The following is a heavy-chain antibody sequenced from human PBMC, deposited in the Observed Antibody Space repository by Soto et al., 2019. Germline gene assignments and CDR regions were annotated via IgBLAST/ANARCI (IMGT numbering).Heavy chain of an antibody. V-gene: IGHV1-3*01. Sequence: ASVKVSCKASGYTFTSYAMQWVRQAPGQRLEWMGWINAGNGNTKYSQKFQGRVTITRDTSASTAYMELSSLRSEDTAVYYCAREARGYSYGYRSFDYWGQGTLVTVSS. D-gene: IGHD5-18*01. CDR3: AREARGYSYGYRSFDY. CDR1: GYTFTSYA. J-gene: IGHJ4*02. CDR2: INAGNGNT.